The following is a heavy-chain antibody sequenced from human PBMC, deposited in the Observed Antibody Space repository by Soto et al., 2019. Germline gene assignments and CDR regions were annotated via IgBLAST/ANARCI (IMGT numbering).Heavy chain of an antibody. Sequence: QLQLQESGPGLVKPSETLSLTCTVSGGSISSSSYYWGWIRQPPGKGLEWIGSIYYSGSTYYNPSLKSRVTISVDTSKNQFSLKLSSVTAADTAVYYCARSPSRSGYPNPIDYWGQGTLVTVSS. J-gene: IGHJ4*02. V-gene: IGHV4-39*01. D-gene: IGHD3-3*01. CDR2: IYYSGST. CDR3: ARSPSRSGYPNPIDY. CDR1: GGSISSSSYY.